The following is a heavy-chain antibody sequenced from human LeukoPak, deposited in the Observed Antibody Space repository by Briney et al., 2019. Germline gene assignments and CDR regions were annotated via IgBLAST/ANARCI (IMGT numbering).Heavy chain of an antibody. CDR2: IYYSGSP. J-gene: IGHJ5*02. CDR1: GGSISNNNYY. V-gene: IGHV4-39*01. Sequence: PSETLSLTCTVSGGSISNNNYYWAWIRQPPGKGLECISSIYYSGSPYYNPSLKSRVTISVDTSKNQFSLRLSSVTAADTAVYYCARTRRLYCSSTSCYGGDFGPWGQGTLVTVSS. CDR3: ARTRRLYCSSTSCYGGDFGP. D-gene: IGHD2-2*01.